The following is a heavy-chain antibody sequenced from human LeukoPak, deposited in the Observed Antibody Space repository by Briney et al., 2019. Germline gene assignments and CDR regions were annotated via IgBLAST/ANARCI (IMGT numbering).Heavy chain of an antibody. V-gene: IGHV1-46*01. D-gene: IGHD3-22*01. J-gene: IGHJ3*02. CDR2: INPSGGST. CDR3: ARDSGGITMTVVVPDAFDI. CDR1: GYTFTSYY. Sequence: ASVKVSCKASGYTFTSYYMHWVRQAPGQGLEWMGIINPSGGSTSYAQKFQGRVTMTRDTSTSTVYMELSSLRSEDTAVYYCARDSGGITMTVVVPDAFDIWGQGTMVTVSS.